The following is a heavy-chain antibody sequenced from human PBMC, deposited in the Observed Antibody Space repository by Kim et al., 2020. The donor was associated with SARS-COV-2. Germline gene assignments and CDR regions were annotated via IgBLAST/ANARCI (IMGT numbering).Heavy chain of an antibody. CDR2: ISAYNGNT. CDR3: ARGAYYYDSSGYYSNYYYYGMDV. Sequence: ASVKVSCKASGYTFTSYGISWVRQAPGQGLEWMGWISAYNGNTNYAQKLQGRVTMTTDTSTSTAYMELRSLRSDDTAVYYCARGAYYYDSSGYYSNYYYYGMDVWGQGTTVTVSS. V-gene: IGHV1-18*01. CDR1: GYTFTSYG. D-gene: IGHD3-22*01. J-gene: IGHJ6*02.